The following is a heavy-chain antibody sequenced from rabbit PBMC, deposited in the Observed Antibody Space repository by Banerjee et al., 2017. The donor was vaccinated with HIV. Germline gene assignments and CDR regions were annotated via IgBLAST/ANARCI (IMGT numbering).Heavy chain of an antibody. CDR2: IYAGKGRT. CDR1: GFDFSSYY. CDR3: ARGPGGNTNL. Sequence: QLKESGGGLVRPGGSLKLSCKASGFDFSSYYMSWVRQAPGKGLEWIGAIYAGKGRTYYANWVNGRFTISSDNAQNTVDLQMNSLTAADTATYFCARGPGGNTNLWGPGTLVTVS. J-gene: IGHJ4*01. D-gene: IGHD4-2*01. V-gene: IGHV1S7*01.